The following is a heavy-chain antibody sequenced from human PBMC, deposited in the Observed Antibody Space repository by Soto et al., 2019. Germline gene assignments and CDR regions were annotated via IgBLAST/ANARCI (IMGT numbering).Heavy chain of an antibody. CDR3: ARGQHDFWSGYYTGYMDV. CDR1: GFTFSSYD. J-gene: IGHJ6*03. Sequence: GVLRLSCAASGFTFSSYDMHWVRQATGKGLEWVSAIGTAGDTYYPGSVKGRFTISRENAKNSLYLQMNSLRAGDTAVYYCARGQHDFWSGYYTGYMDVWGKGTTVTVSS. D-gene: IGHD3-3*01. V-gene: IGHV3-13*01. CDR2: IGTAGDT.